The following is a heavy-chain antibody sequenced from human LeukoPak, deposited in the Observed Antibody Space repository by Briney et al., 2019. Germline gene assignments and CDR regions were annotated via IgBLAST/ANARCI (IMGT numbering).Heavy chain of an antibody. D-gene: IGHD6-19*01. V-gene: IGHV1-18*01. CDR3: ARHRDVSSDLFDL. J-gene: IGHJ2*01. CDR2: ISAYNGNT. Sequence: ASVKVSCKAAGYTFTSYGISWVRQAPGQGLEWMGWISAYNGNTNYAQKLQGRVTMTTDTSTSTVYMELRSLRSDDTAVYYCARHRDVSSDLFDLWGLGTLVTVSS. CDR1: GYTFTSYG.